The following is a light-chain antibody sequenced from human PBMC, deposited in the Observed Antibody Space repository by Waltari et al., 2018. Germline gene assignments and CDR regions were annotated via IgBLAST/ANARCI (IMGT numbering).Light chain of an antibody. Sequence: IVLTQSPGTLSLSPGERATLPCSASQSVSRSSAWYQQKPGQAPKLLIYGASTRATGIPDRFTGSGSGTDFSLTSSSLEPEDFAIYFCQHYVRLPATFGQGTKVEIK. J-gene: IGKJ1*01. CDR2: GAS. CDR3: QHYVRLPAT. CDR1: QSVSRS. V-gene: IGKV3-20*01.